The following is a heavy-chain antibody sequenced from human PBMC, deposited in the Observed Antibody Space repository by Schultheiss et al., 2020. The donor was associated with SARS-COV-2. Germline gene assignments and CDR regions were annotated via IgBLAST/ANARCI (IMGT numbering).Heavy chain of an antibody. J-gene: IGHJ6*02. CDR3: AKVGGITMVRGVITQLGGMDV. CDR2: ISYDGSNK. V-gene: IGHV3-30*18. D-gene: IGHD3-10*01. CDR1: GFTFSSYW. Sequence: GGSLRLSCAASGFTFSSYWMSWVRQAPGKGLEWVAVISYDGSNKYYADSVKGRFTISRDNSKNTLYLQMNSLRAEDTAVYYCAKVGGITMVRGVITQLGGMDVWGQGTTVTVSS.